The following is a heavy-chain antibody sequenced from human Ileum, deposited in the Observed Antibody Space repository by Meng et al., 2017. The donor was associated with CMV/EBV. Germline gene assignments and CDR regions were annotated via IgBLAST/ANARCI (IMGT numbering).Heavy chain of an antibody. J-gene: IGHJ1*01. CDR3: ARGSRLRNAEYFQH. V-gene: IGHV1-8*01. CDR2: MNPNSGNT. CDR1: GYTFTSYY. Sequence: SGYTFTSYYISWVRQPTGQGLEWMGWMNPNSGNTGYAQKFQGRVTMTRNTSISTAYMELSSLRSEDTAVYYCARGSRLRNAEYFQHWGQGTLVTVSS.